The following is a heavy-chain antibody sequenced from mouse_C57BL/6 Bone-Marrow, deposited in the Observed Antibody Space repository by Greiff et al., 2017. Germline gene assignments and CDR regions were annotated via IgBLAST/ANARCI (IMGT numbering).Heavy chain of an antibody. CDR1: GYTFTSYW. Sequence: QVQLQQPGAELVKPGASVKMSCKASGYTFTSYWITWVKQRPGQGLEWIGDICPGSGSTNYNEKFKSKATLTVDTSSSTAYMQLSSLTSEDSAVYYGARSPYDYDGYAMDYWGQGTSVTVAA. J-gene: IGHJ4*01. CDR2: ICPGSGST. D-gene: IGHD2-4*01. CDR3: ARSPYDYDGYAMDY. V-gene: IGHV1-55*01.